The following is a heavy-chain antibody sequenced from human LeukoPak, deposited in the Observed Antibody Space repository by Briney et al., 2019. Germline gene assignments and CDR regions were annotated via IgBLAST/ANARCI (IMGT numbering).Heavy chain of an antibody. J-gene: IGHJ5*02. D-gene: IGHD3-10*01. CDR3: AREDGSGSYYISQGWFDP. V-gene: IGHV4-61*02. CDR1: GGSINSSSYY. Sequence: SETLSLTCTVSGGSINSSSYYWRWIRQPAGKGLEWIGRIYTSGSTNYNPSLKSRVTMSVDTSKNQFSLKLSSVTAADTAVYYCAREDGSGSYYISQGWFDPWGQGTLVTVSS. CDR2: IYTSGST.